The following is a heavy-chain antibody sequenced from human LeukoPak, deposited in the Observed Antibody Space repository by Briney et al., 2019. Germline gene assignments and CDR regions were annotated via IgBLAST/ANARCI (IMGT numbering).Heavy chain of an antibody. Sequence: SETLSLTCTVSGGSIRSYFWSWIRQPPGKGLEWIGYIHYSGSTNYNPSLKSRVAMSGDTSKNQFSLRLTSVTAADTAVYYCARQGDSGSRIRVDKWGQGTLVTVSS. CDR3: ARQGDSGSRIRVDK. CDR1: GGSIRSYF. J-gene: IGHJ4*02. D-gene: IGHD3-10*01. CDR2: IHYSGST. V-gene: IGHV4-59*08.